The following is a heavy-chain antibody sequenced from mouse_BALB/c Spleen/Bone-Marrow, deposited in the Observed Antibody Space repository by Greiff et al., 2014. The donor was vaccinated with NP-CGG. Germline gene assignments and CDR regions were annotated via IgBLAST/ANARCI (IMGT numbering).Heavy chain of an antibody. D-gene: IGHD2-10*02. CDR1: GFTFSDLY. CDR2: SRNKAKHYTT. CDR3: ARDVGYGNYFVY. Sequence: EVQLVESGGGLVQPGDSLRLSCATSGFTFSDLYMEWVRQPPGKRLEWIAASRNKAKHYTTEYSASVKGRFIVSRDTSQSILYLQMNALRAEDTAIYYCARDVGYGNYFVYWGQGTLFTVSA. V-gene: IGHV7-1*02. J-gene: IGHJ3*01.